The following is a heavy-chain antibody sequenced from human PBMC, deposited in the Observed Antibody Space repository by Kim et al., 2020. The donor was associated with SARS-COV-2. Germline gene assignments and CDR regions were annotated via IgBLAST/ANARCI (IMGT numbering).Heavy chain of an antibody. V-gene: IGHV4-59*01. CDR3: ARGQQLVTSWFDP. CDR2: IYYSGST. D-gene: IGHD6-13*01. Sequence: SETLSLTCTVSGGSISSYYWSWIRQPPGKGLEWIGYIYYSGSTNYNPSLKSRVTISVDTSKNQFSLKLSSVTAADTAVYYCARGQQLVTSWFDPWGQGTLVTVSS. CDR1: GGSISSYY. J-gene: IGHJ5*02.